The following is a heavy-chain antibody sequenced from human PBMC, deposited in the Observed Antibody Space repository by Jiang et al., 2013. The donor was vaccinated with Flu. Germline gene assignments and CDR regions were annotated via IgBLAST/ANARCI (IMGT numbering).Heavy chain of an antibody. CDR3: ARGSLQQLVLWESTGTDWFDP. D-gene: IGHD6-13*01. CDR1: GDSVSSNSAA. Sequence: SQTLSLTCAISGDSVSSNSAAWNWIRQSPSRGLEWLGRTYYRSKWYNDYAVSVKSRITINPDTSKNQFSLQLNSVTPEDTAVYYCARGSLQQLVLWESTGTDWFDPWGQGTLVTVSS. CDR2: TYYRSKWYN. V-gene: IGHV6-1*01. J-gene: IGHJ5*02.